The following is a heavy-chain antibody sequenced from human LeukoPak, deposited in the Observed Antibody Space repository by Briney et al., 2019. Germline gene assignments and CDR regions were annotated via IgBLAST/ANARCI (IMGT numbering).Heavy chain of an antibody. CDR2: INPNSGGT. J-gene: IGHJ6*03. Sequence: GASVKVSCKASGYTFTGYYMHWVRQATGQGHEWMGWINPNSGGTNYAQKFQGRVTMTRDTSISTAYMELSRLRSDDTAVYYCASSQPNSSGYRDYYYYMDVWGKGTTVTVSS. V-gene: IGHV1-2*02. CDR1: GYTFTGYY. CDR3: ASSQPNSSGYRDYYYYMDV. D-gene: IGHD3-22*01.